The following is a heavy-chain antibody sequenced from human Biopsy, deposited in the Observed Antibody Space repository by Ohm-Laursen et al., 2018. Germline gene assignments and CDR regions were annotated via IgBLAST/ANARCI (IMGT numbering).Heavy chain of an antibody. CDR3: ANTAMISYALDI. J-gene: IGHJ3*02. CDR2: IFYDGSNT. D-gene: IGHD5-18*01. V-gene: IGHV3-33*08. Sequence: SLRLSCAASGFTFNNYGMQWVRQAPGKGLEWVAFIFYDGSNTYYADSVKGRFTISRDDSKNTLYLEMNSLRAEDTAVYYCANTAMISYALDIWGHGTTVSVSS. CDR1: GFTFNNYG.